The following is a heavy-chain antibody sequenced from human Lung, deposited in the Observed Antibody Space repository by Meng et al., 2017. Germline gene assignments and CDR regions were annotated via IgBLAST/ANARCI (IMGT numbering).Heavy chain of an antibody. V-gene: IGHV4-34*01. CDR1: GGSFSDYY. J-gene: IGHJ4*02. D-gene: IGHD4-11*01. CDR3: ARGPTTMAHDFDY. CDR2: INHSGST. Sequence: QVQLQPWVAGLLKPSETLSLTCVVSGGSFSDYYWSWIRQPPGKGLEWIGEINHSGSTNYNPSLESRATISVDTSQNNLSLKLSSVTAADSAVYYCARGPTTMAHDFDYWGQGTLVTVSS.